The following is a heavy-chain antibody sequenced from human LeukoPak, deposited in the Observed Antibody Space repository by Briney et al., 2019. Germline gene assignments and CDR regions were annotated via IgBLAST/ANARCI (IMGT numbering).Heavy chain of an antibody. D-gene: IGHD6-13*01. CDR1: GFTFSDYS. Sequence: GGSLRLSCAASGFTFSDYSMNWVRQATGKGLEWVSYISSIGATIYYADSVKGRFTISRDNAKNSLFLQMNSLRAEDTAVYYCVGGAYSSSWLNFDYWGQGTLVTVSS. CDR2: ISSIGATI. J-gene: IGHJ4*02. CDR3: VGGAYSSSWLNFDY. V-gene: IGHV3-48*01.